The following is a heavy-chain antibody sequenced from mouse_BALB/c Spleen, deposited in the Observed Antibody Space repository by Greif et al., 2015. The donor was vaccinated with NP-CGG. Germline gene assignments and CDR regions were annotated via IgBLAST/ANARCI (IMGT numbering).Heavy chain of an antibody. V-gene: IGHV5-17*02. CDR3: ARSGSTWFAY. D-gene: IGHD1-1*01. CDR2: ISSGSSTI. CDR1: GFTFSSFG. J-gene: IGHJ3*01. Sequence: EVKLVESGGGLVQPGGSRKLSCAASGFTFSSFGMHWVRQAPEKGLEWVAYISSGSSTIYYADTVKGRFTISRDNPKNTLFLQMTSLMSEDTAMYYCARSGSTWFAYWGQGTLVTVSA.